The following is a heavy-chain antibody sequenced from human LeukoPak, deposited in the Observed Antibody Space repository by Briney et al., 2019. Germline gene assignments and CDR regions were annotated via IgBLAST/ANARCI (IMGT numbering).Heavy chain of an antibody. Sequence: QSGGSLRLSCAASGFTFSTYAMHWVRQAPGKGLEWVAVISYDGSTKYYADSVKGRFTISRDNAKNSLYLQMNSLRAEDTAVYYCAREMPGYYDSSGYFDYWGQGTLVTVSS. V-gene: IGHV3-30*04. CDR2: ISYDGSTK. J-gene: IGHJ4*02. CDR3: AREMPGYYDSSGYFDY. CDR1: GFTFSTYA. D-gene: IGHD3-22*01.